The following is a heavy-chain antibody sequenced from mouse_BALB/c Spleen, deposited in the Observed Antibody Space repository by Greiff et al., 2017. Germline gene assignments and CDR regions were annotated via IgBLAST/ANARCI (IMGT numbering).Heavy chain of an antibody. J-gene: IGHJ4*01. Sequence: EVKLVESGGGLVQPGGSLRLSCATSGFTFTDYYMSWVRQPPGKALEWLGFIRNKANGYTTEYSASVKGRFTISRDNSQSILYLQMNTLRAEDSATYYYAREGEDYDDYAMDYWGQGTSVTVSS. CDR1: GFTFTDYY. CDR3: AREGEDYDDYAMDY. CDR2: IRNKANGYTT. V-gene: IGHV7-3*02. D-gene: IGHD2-4*01.